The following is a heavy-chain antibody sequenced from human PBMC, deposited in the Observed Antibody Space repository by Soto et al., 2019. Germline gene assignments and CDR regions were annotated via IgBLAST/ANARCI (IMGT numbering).Heavy chain of an antibody. CDR2: ISAYNGNT. V-gene: IGHV1-18*04. CDR1: GYTFTSYG. D-gene: IGHD2-15*01. CDR3: ACERPPGSYERSGYFDY. Sequence: SVKVSCKASGYTFTSYGISWVRQAPGQGLEWMGWISAYNGNTNYAQKLQGRVTMTTDTSTSTAYMELRSLRSDDTAVYYCACERPPGSYERSGYFDYWGQGTLVTVSS. J-gene: IGHJ4*02.